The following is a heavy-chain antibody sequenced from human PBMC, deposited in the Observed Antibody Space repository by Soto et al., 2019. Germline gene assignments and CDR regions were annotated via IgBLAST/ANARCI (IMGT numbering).Heavy chain of an antibody. CDR2: ISSSSRTI. CDR1: GFTFSSYS. V-gene: IGHV3-48*02. Sequence: GGSLRLSCAASGFTFSSYSMNWVRQAPGKGLEWVSYISSSSRTIYYADSVKGRFTISRDNAKNSLCLQMNRLREEDTAVYSCATDYYDSSGYYLYYYYGIEVWGRGTTVTVSS. J-gene: IGHJ6*02. CDR3: ATDYYDSSGYYLYYYYGIEV. D-gene: IGHD3-22*01.